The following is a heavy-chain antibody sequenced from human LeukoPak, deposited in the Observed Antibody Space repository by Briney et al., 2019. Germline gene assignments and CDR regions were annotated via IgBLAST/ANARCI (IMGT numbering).Heavy chain of an antibody. J-gene: IGHJ4*02. CDR2: INTGNGNT. V-gene: IGHV1-3*04. Sequence: ASVKVSCKASGYTFTTYAIHWVRQAPGQRLEWMGWINTGNGNTKHSQNFQGRVTITRVTSASTAYMELSSLRSEDTAVYYCARHSLTYPAGFDYWGQGTLVTVSS. CDR1: GYTFTTYA. CDR3: ARHSLTYPAGFDY. D-gene: IGHD2/OR15-2a*01.